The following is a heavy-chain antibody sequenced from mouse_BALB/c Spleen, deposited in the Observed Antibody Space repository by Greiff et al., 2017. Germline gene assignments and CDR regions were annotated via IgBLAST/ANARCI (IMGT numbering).Heavy chain of an antibody. J-gene: IGHJ1*01. D-gene: IGHD1-1*01. CDR1: GYSFTGYF. CDR3: ARYYGSSYGYFDV. V-gene: IGHV1-20*02. CDR2: INPYNGDT. Sequence: VQLKESGPELVKPGASVKISCKASGYSFTGYFMNWVMQSHGKSLEWIGRINPYNGDTFYNQKFKGKATLTVDKSSSTAHMELRSLASEDSAVYYCARYYGSSYGYFDVWGAGTTVTVSS.